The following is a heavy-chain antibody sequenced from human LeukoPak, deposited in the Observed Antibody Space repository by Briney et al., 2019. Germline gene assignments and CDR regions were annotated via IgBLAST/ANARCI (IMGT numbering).Heavy chain of an antibody. CDR3: ARGAYYCSSTSCYLGWFDP. D-gene: IGHD2-2*01. CDR2: INPNSGGT. CDR1: GYTFTGYY. J-gene: IGHJ5*02. Sequence: ASVKVSCKASGYTFTGYYMHWVRQAPGQGLEWMGWINPNSGGTNYAQKFQGRVTMTRDTSISTAYMELSRLRSDDTAAYYCARGAYYCSSTSCYLGWFDPWGQGTLVTVSS. V-gene: IGHV1-2*02.